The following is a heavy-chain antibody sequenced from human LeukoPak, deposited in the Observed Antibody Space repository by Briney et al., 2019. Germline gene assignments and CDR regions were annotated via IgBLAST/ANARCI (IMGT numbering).Heavy chain of an antibody. CDR3: ARDRGYEQQRWFDL. J-gene: IGHJ5*02. V-gene: IGHV1-18*01. CDR2: ITVYNGNT. D-gene: IGHD6-13*01. CDR1: GYTFSSYG. Sequence: ASVKVSCKASGYTFSSYGISGVRQAAAQGLEGMGWITVYNGNTKYVHKYQDRVTMTTDTSTSTAYMDLRSLRSDDTAVYYCARDRGYEQQRWFDLWGQGTLVTVSS.